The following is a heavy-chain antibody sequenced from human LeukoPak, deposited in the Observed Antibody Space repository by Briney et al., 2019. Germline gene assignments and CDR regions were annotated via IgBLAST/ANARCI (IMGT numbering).Heavy chain of an antibody. Sequence: ASVKVSCKASGYTFTSYEINWVRQATGQGLEWIGWMNPNSGNTGYAQKFQGRVTMTRNTSISTAYMELSSLRSEDTAVYYCARDVAAAAGSYFDYWGQGTLVTVSS. J-gene: IGHJ4*02. CDR3: ARDVAAAAGSYFDY. CDR2: MNPNSGNT. V-gene: IGHV1-8*01. CDR1: GYTFTSYE. D-gene: IGHD2-15*01.